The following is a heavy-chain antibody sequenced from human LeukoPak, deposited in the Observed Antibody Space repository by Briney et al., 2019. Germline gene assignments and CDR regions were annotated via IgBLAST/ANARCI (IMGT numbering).Heavy chain of an antibody. D-gene: IGHD6-13*01. Sequence: GASVKVSCKASGGTFSSYAISWVRQAPGQGLEWMGGIIPIFGTANYAQKFQGRVTITTDESTSTAYMELSSLRSEDTAVYYCARGETLTGYSSSWSNYYMDVWGKGTTVTVSS. J-gene: IGHJ6*03. CDR3: ARGETLTGYSSSWSNYYMDV. CDR1: GGTFSSYA. V-gene: IGHV1-69*05. CDR2: IIPIFGTA.